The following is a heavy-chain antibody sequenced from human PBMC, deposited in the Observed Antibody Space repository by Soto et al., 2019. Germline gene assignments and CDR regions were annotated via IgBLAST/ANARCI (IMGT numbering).Heavy chain of an antibody. CDR1: GGYISSYY. J-gene: IGHJ4*02. Sequence: SETLSLTCTVSGGYISSYYWSWIRQPPGKGLEWIGYIYYSGSTNYNPSLKSRVTISVDTSENQFSLKLSSVTAVDTAVYYCAGSAYYDSRLPSSSLDYWGQGTLVTVS. D-gene: IGHD3-22*01. CDR2: IYYSGST. CDR3: AGSAYYDSRLPSSSLDY. V-gene: IGHV4-59*01.